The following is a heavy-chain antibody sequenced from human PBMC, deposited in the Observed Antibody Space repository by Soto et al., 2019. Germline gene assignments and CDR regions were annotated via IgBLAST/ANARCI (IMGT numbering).Heavy chain of an antibody. CDR3: ARRPPYTNYLDY. D-gene: IGHD4-4*01. J-gene: IGHJ4*02. V-gene: IGHV2-5*01. Sequence: QITLKESGPAPVKPTQTLTLTCTISGFSLNTSGVGVGWIRQPPGKALEWLALIYWSDEKRYSPSLKTRLTITKDTSKNQVVLTMTNMDPVDTATYYCARRPPYTNYLDYWGQGTLVTVSS. CDR1: GFSLNTSGVG. CDR2: IYWSDEK.